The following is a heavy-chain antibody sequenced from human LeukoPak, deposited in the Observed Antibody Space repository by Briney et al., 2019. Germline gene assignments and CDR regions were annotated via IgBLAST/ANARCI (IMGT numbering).Heavy chain of an antibody. J-gene: IGHJ6*02. CDR1: GFTFSSYS. CDR2: ISSSSSYV. D-gene: IGHD6-13*01. CDR3: ARGAGIAAAGPYYYYGMDV. V-gene: IGHV3-21*01. Sequence: GGSLRLSCAASGFTFSSYSMNWVRQAPGKGLEWVSSISSSSSYVYYADSVKGRFTISRDNAKNSLYLQMNSLRAEDTAVYYCARGAGIAAAGPYYYYGMDVWGQGTTVTVSS.